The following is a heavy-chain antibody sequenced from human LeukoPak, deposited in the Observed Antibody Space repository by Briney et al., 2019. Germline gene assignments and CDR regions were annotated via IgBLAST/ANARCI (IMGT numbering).Heavy chain of an antibody. CDR2: IYYSGST. D-gene: IGHD3-10*01. Sequence: SETLSLTCTVSGGSISSSSYYWGWIRQPPGKGLEWIGSIYYSGSTYYNPSLKSRVTISVDTSKNQFSLKLSSVTAADTAVYYCARDDLEGSGSYYNLFDYWGQGTLVTVSS. J-gene: IGHJ4*02. CDR1: GGSISSSSYY. V-gene: IGHV4-39*07. CDR3: ARDDLEGSGSYYNLFDY.